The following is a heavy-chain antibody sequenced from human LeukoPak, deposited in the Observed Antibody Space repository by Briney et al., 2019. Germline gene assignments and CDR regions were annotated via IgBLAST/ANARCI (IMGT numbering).Heavy chain of an antibody. D-gene: IGHD6-13*01. CDR1: GGSISSYY. J-gene: IGHJ4*02. V-gene: IGHV4-59*01. CDR2: IYYSGST. Sequence: SETLSLTCTVSGGSISSYYWSWIRQRPGKGLEWIGYIYYSGSTNYNPSLKSRVTISVDTSKNQFSLKLSSVIAADTAVYYCARHHIAAAGFDYWGQGTLVTVSS. CDR3: ARHHIAAAGFDY.